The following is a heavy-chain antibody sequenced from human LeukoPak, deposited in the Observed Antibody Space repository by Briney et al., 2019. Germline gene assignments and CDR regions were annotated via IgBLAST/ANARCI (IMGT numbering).Heavy chain of an antibody. CDR2: IGGSGSST. D-gene: IGHD2-15*01. J-gene: IGHJ4*02. Sequence: GGSLRLSCAASGFNFSNYAMTWVRQAPGKGLEWVSAIGGSGSSTNFADSVKGRFTISRDNARNTMYLQMIRLRAEDTAVYYCAKSRKRAAPQFDHWGQGTLVTVSS. CDR3: AKSRKRAAPQFDH. V-gene: IGHV3-23*01. CDR1: GFNFSNYA.